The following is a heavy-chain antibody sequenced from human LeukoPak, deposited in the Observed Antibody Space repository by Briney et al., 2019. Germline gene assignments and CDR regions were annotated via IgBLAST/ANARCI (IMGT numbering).Heavy chain of an antibody. CDR1: GITFSSYG. J-gene: IGHJ6*01. D-gene: IGHD1-26*01. Sequence: GGSLRLSCAASGITFSSYGMHWVRQAPGKGLEWVAVISYDGSNKYYADSVKGRFTISRDNSKNTLYLQMNSLRAEDTAVYYCAKGVVGATYGMDVXXQXXXXTVXS. V-gene: IGHV3-30*18. CDR3: AKGVVGATYGMDV. CDR2: ISYDGSNK.